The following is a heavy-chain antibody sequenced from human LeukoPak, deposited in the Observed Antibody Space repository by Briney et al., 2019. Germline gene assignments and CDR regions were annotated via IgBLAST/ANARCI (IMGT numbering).Heavy chain of an antibody. V-gene: IGHV4-59*08. J-gene: IGHJ6*02. D-gene: IGHD2-15*01. CDR1: GGSISSYY. CDR2: IYYSGST. Sequence: SETLSLTCTVSGGSISSYYWSWIRQPPGRGLEWIGYIYYSGSTNYNRSLRSRVTISVDTSKNQFSLKLSSVTAADTAVYYCARSGCSGGSCYSWYYYGMDVWGQGTTVTVSS. CDR3: ARSGCSGGSCYSWYYYGMDV.